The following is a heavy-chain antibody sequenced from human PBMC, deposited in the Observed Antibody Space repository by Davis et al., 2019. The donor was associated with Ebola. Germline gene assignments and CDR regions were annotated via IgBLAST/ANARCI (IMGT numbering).Heavy chain of an antibody. D-gene: IGHD2-15*01. CDR3: ARAYCSGGSCYADAFDI. V-gene: IGHV4-4*02. CDR1: GGSISSSNW. J-gene: IGHJ3*02. CDR2: IYHSGST. Sequence: MPSETLSLTCAVSGGSISSSNWWSWVRQPPGKGLEWIGEIYHSGSTNYNPSLKSRVTISVDKSKNQFSLKLSSVTAADTAVYYCARAYCSGGSCYADAFDIWGQGTMVTVSS.